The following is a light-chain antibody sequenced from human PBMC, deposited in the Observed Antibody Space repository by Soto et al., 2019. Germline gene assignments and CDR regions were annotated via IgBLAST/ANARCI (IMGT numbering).Light chain of an antibody. Sequence: QSVLTQPASVSGSPGQSITISCTGTSSDVGSYDLVSWYQHHPGKAPKVMIYEVSKRPSGLSNRFSASKSGNTASLTISGLQSEDEADYYCSSYAGRTTYVVFGGGTKLTVL. CDR3: SSYAGRTTYVV. J-gene: IGLJ2*01. V-gene: IGLV2-23*02. CDR1: SSDVGSYDL. CDR2: EVS.